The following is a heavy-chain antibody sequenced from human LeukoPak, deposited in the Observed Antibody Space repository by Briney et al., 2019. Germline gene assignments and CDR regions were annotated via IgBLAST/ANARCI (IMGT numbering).Heavy chain of an antibody. CDR1: GGSISSGSYY. CDR3: ARDWEVVVIPNYYYYYMDV. J-gene: IGHJ6*03. CDR2: IYTSGST. V-gene: IGHV4-61*02. D-gene: IGHD3-22*01. Sequence: SQTLSLTCTVSGGSISSGSYYWSWIRQPAGKGLEWIGRIYTSGSTNYNPSLKSRVTISVDTSKNQFPLKLSSVTAADTAVYYCARDWEVVVIPNYYYYYMDVWGKGTTVTVSS.